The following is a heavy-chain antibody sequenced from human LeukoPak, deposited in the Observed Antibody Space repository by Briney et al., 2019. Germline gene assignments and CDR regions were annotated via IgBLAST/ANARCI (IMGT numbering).Heavy chain of an antibody. CDR3: ARRAGAYSHPYDY. Sequence: GGSLRLSCAASGFTFSSYAIHWVRQAPGKGLEWVSFISYDGSNTYYADSVTGRFTITRDAAKTTLYLQMDSRRAEATAVYYCARRAGAYSHPYDYWGQGTLVTVSS. D-gene: IGHD4/OR15-4a*01. J-gene: IGHJ4*02. CDR2: ISYDGSNT. V-gene: IGHV3-30*04. CDR1: GFTFSSYA.